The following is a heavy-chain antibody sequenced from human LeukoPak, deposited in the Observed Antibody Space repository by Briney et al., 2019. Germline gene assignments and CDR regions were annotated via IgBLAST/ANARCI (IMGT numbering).Heavy chain of an antibody. Sequence: PGGSLRLSCAASGFTFSSYSMNWVRQAPGEGLEWVSSISSSSSYIYYADSVKGRFTISRDNAKNSLYLQMNSLRAEDTAVYYCARSSIFGEICDWPSFDYWGQGTLVTVSS. J-gene: IGHJ4*02. CDR3: ARSSIFGEICDWPSFDY. CDR1: GFTFSSYS. V-gene: IGHV3-21*01. D-gene: IGHD3-10*01. CDR2: ISSSSSYI.